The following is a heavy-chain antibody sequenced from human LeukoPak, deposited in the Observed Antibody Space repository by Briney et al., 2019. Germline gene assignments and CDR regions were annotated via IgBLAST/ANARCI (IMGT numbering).Heavy chain of an antibody. V-gene: IGHV3-74*01. CDR2: INTDGSST. Sequence: GGSLRLSCAASGFTFSSYWMHWVRQAPGKGLVWVSRINTDGSSTSYADSVKGRFTISRDNAKNTLYLQMNSLRAEDTAVYYCARDQAAEADAFDIWGQGTMVTVSS. CDR1: GFTFSSYW. D-gene: IGHD6-25*01. J-gene: IGHJ3*02. CDR3: ARDQAAEADAFDI.